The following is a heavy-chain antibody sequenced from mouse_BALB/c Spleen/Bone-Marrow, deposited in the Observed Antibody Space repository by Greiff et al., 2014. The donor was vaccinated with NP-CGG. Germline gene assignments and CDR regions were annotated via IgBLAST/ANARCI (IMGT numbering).Heavy chain of an antibody. V-gene: IGHV5-17*02. J-gene: IGHJ2*01. CDR1: GFTFSSFG. CDR2: ISSGSSTI. CDR3: ARNTAFDY. Sequence: EVQLVESGGGLVQPGGSRKLSCAASGFTFSSFGMHWVRQAPEKGLEWVAYISSGSSTIYYADTVKGRFTISRDNPKNTLFLQMTSLRSEDTAMYYCARNTAFDYWGQGTTLTVSS. D-gene: IGHD1-2*01.